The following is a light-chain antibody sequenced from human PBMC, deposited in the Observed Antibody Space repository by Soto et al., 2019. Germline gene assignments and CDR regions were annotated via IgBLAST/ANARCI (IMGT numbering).Light chain of an antibody. Sequence: EVALTQSPGTLSLSPGARATLSCRASQSVSSNLAWYQQKPGQAPRLLIYGAYTRATGIQARFSGSGSGTEFTLTIRSLQSEDFAVYYCKQYNNWPQTVGQGTKVDIK. CDR1: QSVSSN. CDR2: GAY. V-gene: IGKV3-15*01. J-gene: IGKJ1*01. CDR3: KQYNNWPQT.